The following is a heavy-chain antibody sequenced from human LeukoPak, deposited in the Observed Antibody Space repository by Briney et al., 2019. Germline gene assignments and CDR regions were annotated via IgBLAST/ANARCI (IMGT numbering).Heavy chain of an antibody. D-gene: IGHD5-12*01. CDR3: ARVRGYSGYDSPFDY. Sequence: SETLSLTCTASGGSISSYCWSWLRQPPGKGLEWIGYIYYSGSTNYNPSLKSRVTISVDTSKNQFSLKLSSVTAADTAVYYCARVRGYSGYDSPFDYWGQGTLVTVSS. J-gene: IGHJ4*02. CDR1: GGSISSYC. CDR2: IYYSGST. V-gene: IGHV4-59*08.